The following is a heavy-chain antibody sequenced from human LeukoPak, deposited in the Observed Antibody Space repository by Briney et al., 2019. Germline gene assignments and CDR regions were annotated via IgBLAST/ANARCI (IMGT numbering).Heavy chain of an antibody. J-gene: IGHJ5*02. CDR1: GFTFNDYY. V-gene: IGHV3-11*04. D-gene: IGHD2-2*01. CDR2: ISAGGYPI. CDR3: ARDRGRVEYCSSLSCYEWYGFDP. Sequence: PGGSLRLSCTGSGFTFNDYYMSWVRQAPGKGLEWLSFISAGGYPIYYADSVRGRFTISRDTAKNSLYLQMNGLRVEDTAVYYCARDRGRVEYCSSLSCYEWYGFDPWGQGTLVTVSS.